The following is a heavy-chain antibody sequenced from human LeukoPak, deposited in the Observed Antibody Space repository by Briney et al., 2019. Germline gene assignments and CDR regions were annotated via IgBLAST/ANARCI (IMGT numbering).Heavy chain of an antibody. CDR3: ARDSYYYDSSGYPH. CDR2: INTDGSST. V-gene: IGHV3-74*01. CDR1: GFTFSSYW. D-gene: IGHD3-22*01. Sequence: GGSLRLSCAASGFTFSSYWMHWVRQAPGKGLVWDSRINTDGSSTSYADSVKGRFTISRDNAKNTLYLQMNSLRAEDTAVYYCARDSYYYDSSGYPHWGQGTLVTVSS. J-gene: IGHJ4*02.